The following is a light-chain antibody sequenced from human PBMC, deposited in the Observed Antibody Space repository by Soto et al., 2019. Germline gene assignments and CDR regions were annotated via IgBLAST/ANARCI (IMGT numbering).Light chain of an antibody. CDR3: ISYTRSSTLV. CDR1: SSDVGGYNY. V-gene: IGLV2-14*01. Sequence: QSALTQPASVSGSPGQSITISCTGTSSDVGGYNYVSWYQQHPGKAPKLMIYEVSNRPSGVSNRFSGSKSGNTASLTISGLQADDEAYYYCISYTRSSTLVFGGGTKLTVL. J-gene: IGLJ2*01. CDR2: EVS.